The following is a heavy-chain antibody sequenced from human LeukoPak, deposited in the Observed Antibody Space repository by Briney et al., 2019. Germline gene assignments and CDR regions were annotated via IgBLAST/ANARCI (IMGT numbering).Heavy chain of an antibody. CDR2: MNPNSGNT. V-gene: IGHV1-8*01. J-gene: IGHJ4*02. Sequence: GASVKVSCKASGYTFTSYDINWVRQATGQGLEWMGWMNPNSGNTGYAQKFQGRVTMTRNTSISTAYMGLSSLRSEDTAVYYCARGRRAVAGRRFDYWGQGTLVTVSS. D-gene: IGHD6-19*01. CDR3: ARGRRAVAGRRFDY. CDR1: GYTFTSYD.